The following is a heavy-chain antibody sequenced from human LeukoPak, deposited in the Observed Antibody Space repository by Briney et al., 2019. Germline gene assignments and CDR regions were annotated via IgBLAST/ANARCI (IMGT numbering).Heavy chain of an antibody. J-gene: IGHJ4*02. V-gene: IGHV3-30-3*01. D-gene: IGHD5-18*01. CDR2: ISYDGSNK. CDR3: ARDKDSYALRPLFDY. Sequence: PGRSLRLSCAASGFTFSSYAMHWVRQAPGKGLEWVAVISYDGSNKYYADSVKGRFTISRDNSKNTLYLQMNSLRAEDTAVYYCARDKDSYALRPLFDYWGQGTLVTVSS. CDR1: GFTFSSYA.